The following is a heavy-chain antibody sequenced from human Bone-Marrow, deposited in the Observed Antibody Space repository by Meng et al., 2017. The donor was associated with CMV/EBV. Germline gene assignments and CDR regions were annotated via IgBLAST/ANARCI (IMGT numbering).Heavy chain of an antibody. D-gene: IGHD3-22*01. CDR3: ARTMIVV. V-gene: IGHV3-30-3*01. J-gene: IGHJ4*02. Sequence: GESLKISCAASGFPFSSYAMTWVRQAPGKGLEWVAVISYDGSNKYYADSVKGRFTISRDNSKNTLYLQMNSLRAEDTAVYYCARTMIVVWGQGTLVTVSS. CDR2: ISYDGSNK. CDR1: GFPFSSYA.